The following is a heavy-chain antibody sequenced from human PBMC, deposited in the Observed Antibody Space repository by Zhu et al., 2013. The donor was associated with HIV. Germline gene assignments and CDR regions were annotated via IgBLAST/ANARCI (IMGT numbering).Heavy chain of an antibody. Sequence: QLVQSGPEVKKPGTSVKVSCKASGFTFTSSAVQWVRQARGQRLEWIGWIVVGSGNTNYAQKFQERVTITRDMSTSTAYMELSSLRSEDTAVYYCAAREMATISAGVDAFDIWGQGDNGHRLF. CDR2: IVVGSGNT. V-gene: IGHV1-58*01. J-gene: IGHJ3*02. CDR1: GFTFTSSA. CDR3: AAREMATISAGVDAFDI. D-gene: IGHD5-12*01.